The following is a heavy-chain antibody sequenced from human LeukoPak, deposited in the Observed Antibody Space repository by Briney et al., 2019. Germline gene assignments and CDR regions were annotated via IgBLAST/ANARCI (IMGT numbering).Heavy chain of an antibody. CDR3: ARASSGWYHRFDY. D-gene: IGHD6-19*01. J-gene: IGHJ4*02. V-gene: IGHV1-2*02. CDR2: INPNSGGT. Sequence: ASVKVSCKASGYTFSGYYMHWVRQAPGQGLEWMGWINPNSGGTNYAQKFQGRVTMTRDTSISTAYMELSRLRSDDTAVYYCARASSGWYHRFDYWGQGTLVTVSS. CDR1: GYTFSGYY.